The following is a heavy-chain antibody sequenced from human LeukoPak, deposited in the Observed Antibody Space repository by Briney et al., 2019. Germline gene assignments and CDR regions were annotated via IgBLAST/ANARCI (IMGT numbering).Heavy chain of an antibody. J-gene: IGHJ3*02. CDR2: IYYSGST. V-gene: IGHV4-61*01. D-gene: IGHD6-19*01. Sequence: SETLSLTCTVSGGSISSGSYYWSWIRQPPGKGLEWIGYIYYSGSTNYNPSLKSRVTISVDTSKNQFSLKLSSVTAADTAVYYCARVSSGWPNDAFDIWGQGTMVTVSS. CDR1: GGSISSGSYY. CDR3: ARVSSGWPNDAFDI.